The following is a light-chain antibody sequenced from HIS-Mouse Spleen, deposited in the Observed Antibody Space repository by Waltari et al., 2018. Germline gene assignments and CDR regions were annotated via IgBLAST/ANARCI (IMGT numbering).Light chain of an antibody. J-gene: IGLJ2*01. CDR1: ALPKKY. CDR2: EDS. V-gene: IGLV3-10*01. Sequence: SYELTQPPSVSVSPGQTARITCSGDALPKKYAYWYQQKSCQAPVLVIYEDSKRPSGIPEIFAGASSGTMATLTISGAQVEDEADYYCYSTDSSGNHRVFGGGTKLTVL. CDR3: YSTDSSGNHRV.